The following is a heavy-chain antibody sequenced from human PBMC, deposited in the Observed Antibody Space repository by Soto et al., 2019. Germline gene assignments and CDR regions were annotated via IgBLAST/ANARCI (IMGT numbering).Heavy chain of an antibody. CDR3: ARARKLRYDFWSGLYYFDY. CDR2: INHSGST. CDR1: GGSFSGYY. J-gene: IGHJ4*02. V-gene: IGHV4-34*01. Sequence: SETLSLTCAVYGGSFSGYYWSWIRQPPGKGLEWIGEINHSGSTNYNPSLKSRVTISVDTSKNQFSLKLSSVTAADTAVYYCARARKLRYDFWSGLYYFDYWGQGTQVTVSS. D-gene: IGHD3-3*01.